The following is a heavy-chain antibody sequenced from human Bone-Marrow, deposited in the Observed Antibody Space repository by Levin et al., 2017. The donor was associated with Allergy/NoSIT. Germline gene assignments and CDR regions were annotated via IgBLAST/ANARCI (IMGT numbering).Heavy chain of an antibody. CDR3: AKDARSGWPYDGFDI. CDR1: GFTFSNYA. D-gene: IGHD6-19*01. CDR2: LSASGGST. J-gene: IGHJ3*02. V-gene: IGHV3-23*01. Sequence: GESLKISCAASGFTFSNYAMTWVRQAPGKGLEWVSALSASGGSTYYSDSVKGRFTISRDNSKNTLYLQMYSLRVEDTAVYYCAKDARSGWPYDGFDIWGQGTKVTVSS.